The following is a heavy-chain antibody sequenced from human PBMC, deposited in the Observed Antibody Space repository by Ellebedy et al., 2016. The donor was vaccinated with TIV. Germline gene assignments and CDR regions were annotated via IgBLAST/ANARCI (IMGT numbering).Heavy chain of an antibody. J-gene: IGHJ4*02. CDR2: ISWNSGTI. D-gene: IGHD5-18*01. CDR3: AKGSATALVTCVDY. CDR1: GFTFDDYA. V-gene: IGHV3-9*01. Sequence: GGSLRLSCAASGFTFDDYAMHWVRQAPGKGLEWVSGISWNSGTIDYADSVKGRFTISRDNAKNSLYLQMNRLRPEDTALYYCAKGSATALVTCVDYWGQGTLVTVSS.